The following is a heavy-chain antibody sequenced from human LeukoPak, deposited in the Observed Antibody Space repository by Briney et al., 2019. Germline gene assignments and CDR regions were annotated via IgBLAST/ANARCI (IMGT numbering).Heavy chain of an antibody. Sequence: PGGSLRLSCAASGFTFNNYAMSWVRQAPGKGLEWVSAISGSGGSTYYADSVKGRFTISRDNSKNTLYLQMNSLRAEDTAVYYCAKGGYSYGKRSYWGQGTLVTVPS. CDR2: ISGSGGST. D-gene: IGHD5-18*01. V-gene: IGHV3-23*01. CDR3: AKGGYSYGKRSY. J-gene: IGHJ4*02. CDR1: GFTFNNYA.